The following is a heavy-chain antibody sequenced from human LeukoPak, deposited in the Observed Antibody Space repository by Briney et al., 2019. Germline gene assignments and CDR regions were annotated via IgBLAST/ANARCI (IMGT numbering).Heavy chain of an antibody. CDR2: ISSFSTYI. V-gene: IGHV3-21*04. CDR3: AKPVWFGELSAFDY. CDR1: GFTFSSYS. D-gene: IGHD3-10*01. Sequence: GGSLRLSCAASGFTFSSYSINWVRQAPGKGLEWVSSISSFSTYIYYADSVKGRFTISRDNSKNSLYLQMNSLRTEDTALYYCAKPVWFGELSAFDYWGQGTLVTVSS. J-gene: IGHJ4*02.